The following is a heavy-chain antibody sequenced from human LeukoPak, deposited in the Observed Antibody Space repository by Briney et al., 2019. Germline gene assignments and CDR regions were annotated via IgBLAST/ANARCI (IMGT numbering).Heavy chain of an antibody. Sequence: SETLSLTCIVSGGAISSYYWNWIRQPPGKGLEWIGYIYDSGSTNYNPSLKSRVTISVDTSKNQFSLKLSSVTAADTAVYYCACLTTADAFDIWGQGTMVTVSS. CDR3: ACLTTADAFDI. CDR1: GGAISSYY. J-gene: IGHJ3*02. V-gene: IGHV4-59*01. D-gene: IGHD3-22*01. CDR2: IYDSGST.